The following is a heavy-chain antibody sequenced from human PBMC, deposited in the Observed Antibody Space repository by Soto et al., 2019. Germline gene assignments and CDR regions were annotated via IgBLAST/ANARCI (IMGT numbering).Heavy chain of an antibody. V-gene: IGHV2-70*11. Sequence: ESGPTLVNPTQTLTLTCTFSGFSLSTSGMCVSWIRQPPGKALEWLARIDWDDDKYYSTSLKTRLTISKDTSKNQVVLTMTNMDPGNTATYSSPRPTYYSASSGAGFYYFAYRGRGPRVTASS. J-gene: IGHJ4*02. D-gene: IGHD3-22*01. CDR3: PRPTYYSASSGAGFYYFAY. CDR2: IDWDDDK. CDR1: GFSLSTSGMC.